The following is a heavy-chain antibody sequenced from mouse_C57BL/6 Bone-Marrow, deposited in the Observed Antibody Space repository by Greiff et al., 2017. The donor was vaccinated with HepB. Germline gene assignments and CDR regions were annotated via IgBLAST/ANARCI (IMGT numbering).Heavy chain of an antibody. CDR1: GYTFTSYW. J-gene: IGHJ2*01. D-gene: IGHD1-1*01. CDR3: ARSYYYGSSYFDY. Sequence: VKLQQPGAELVKPGASVKLSCKASGYTFTSYWMQWVKQRPGQGLVWIGEIDPSDSYTNYNQKFKGKATLTVDTSSSTAYMQLSSLTSEDSAVYYCARSYYYGSSYFDYWGQGTTLTVSS. CDR2: IDPSDSYT. V-gene: IGHV1-50*01.